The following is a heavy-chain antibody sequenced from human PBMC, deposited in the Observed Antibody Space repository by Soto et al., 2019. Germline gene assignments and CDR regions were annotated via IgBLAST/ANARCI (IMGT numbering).Heavy chain of an antibody. J-gene: IGHJ4*02. CDR3: ARDGARYSSSWYLGSFDY. CDR1: GYTFTSYA. CDR2: INAGNGNT. D-gene: IGHD6-13*01. Sequence: ASVKVSCKASGYTFTSYAMHWVRQAPGQRLEWMGWINAGNGNTEYSQKFQGRVTITRDTSASTAYMELSSLRSEDTAVHYCARDGARYSSSWYLGSFDYWGQGTLVT. V-gene: IGHV1-3*01.